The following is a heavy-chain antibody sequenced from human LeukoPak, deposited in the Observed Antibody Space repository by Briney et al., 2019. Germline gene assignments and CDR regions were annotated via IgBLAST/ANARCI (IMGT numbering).Heavy chain of an antibody. CDR2: IYYSGST. J-gene: IGHJ6*02. CDR3: ARGISVTPYYGMDV. D-gene: IGHD4-17*01. CDR1: GGSISSYY. V-gene: IGHV4-59*08. Sequence: SETLSLTCTVSGGSISSYYWSWIRQPPGKGLEWIGYIYYSGSTNYNPSLKSRVTISVDTSKNQFSLKLSSVTAADTAVYYRARGISVTPYYGMDVWGQGTTVTVSS.